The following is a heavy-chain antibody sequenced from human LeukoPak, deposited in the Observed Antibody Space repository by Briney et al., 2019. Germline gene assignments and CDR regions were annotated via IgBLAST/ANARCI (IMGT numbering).Heavy chain of an antibody. D-gene: IGHD4-17*01. CDR3: ARDQTYGDYWYFDL. J-gene: IGHJ2*01. Sequence: AGGSLRLSCAASGFTVSSNYMSWVRKAPGKGLEWVSRIKSDGSSTTYADSVKGRFTISRDNAKNTLYLQMNSLRAGDTAVYYSARDQTYGDYWYFDLWGRGTLVTVSS. CDR2: IKSDGSST. CDR1: GFTVSSNY. V-gene: IGHV3-74*01.